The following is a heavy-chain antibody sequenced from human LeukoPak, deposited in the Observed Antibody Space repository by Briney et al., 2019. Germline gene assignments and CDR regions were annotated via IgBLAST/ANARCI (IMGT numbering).Heavy chain of an antibody. CDR1: GGSMSSYY. CDR3: ARGGYSIFDY. Sequence: SETLSLTCTVSGGSMSSYYWSWVRQPPGKGLEWIGYIYYGGSTNYNPSLKSRVTISVETSKNQSSLKLSSVTAADLAVYYCARGGYSIFDYWGQGTLVTVSS. V-gene: IGHV4-59*01. CDR2: IYYGGST. D-gene: IGHD4-11*01. J-gene: IGHJ4*02.